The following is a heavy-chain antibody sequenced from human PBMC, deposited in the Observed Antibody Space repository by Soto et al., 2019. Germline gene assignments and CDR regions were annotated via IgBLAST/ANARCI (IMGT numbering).Heavy chain of an antibody. CDR2: IIPIFGTA. Sequence: QVQLVQSGAEVKKPGSSVKVSCKASGGTFSSYAISWVRQAPGQGLEWMGGIIPIFGTANYAQKFQGRVTITADETTSTADMGLSSLRSEDTAVYYCARTRDYGGKNDFDYWGQGTMVTVSS. CDR3: ARTRDYGGKNDFDY. D-gene: IGHD4-17*01. J-gene: IGHJ4*02. CDR1: GGTFSSYA. V-gene: IGHV1-69*01.